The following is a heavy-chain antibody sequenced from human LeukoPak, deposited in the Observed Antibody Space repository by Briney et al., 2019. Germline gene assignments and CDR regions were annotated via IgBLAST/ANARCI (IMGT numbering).Heavy chain of an antibody. CDR3: ARAVLLWFGEPRPSYFDH. CDR1: GGSISSGDYY. CDR2: IYYSGST. J-gene: IGHJ4*02. D-gene: IGHD3-10*01. Sequence: SETLSLTCTVSGGSISSGDYYWSWIRQPPGKGLEWIGYIYYSGSTYYNPSLKSRFTISVDTSKNQFSLKLSSVTAADTAVYYCARAVLLWFGEPRPSYFDHWGQGTLVTVSS. V-gene: IGHV4-30-4*01.